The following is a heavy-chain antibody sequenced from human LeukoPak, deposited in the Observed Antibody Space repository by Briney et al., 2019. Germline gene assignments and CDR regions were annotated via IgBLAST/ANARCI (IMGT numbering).Heavy chain of an antibody. Sequence: ASAKVSCKASGYTFSNYDINWVRQAPGQGLEWMGWMNPDSDDADYAQKFQGRFSITMNTSITTAYMELSSLGFEDTAVYFCTRGWDSWGRGTLVTVSS. CDR2: MNPDSDDA. V-gene: IGHV1-8*01. J-gene: IGHJ4*02. CDR1: GYTFSNYD. CDR3: TRGWDS.